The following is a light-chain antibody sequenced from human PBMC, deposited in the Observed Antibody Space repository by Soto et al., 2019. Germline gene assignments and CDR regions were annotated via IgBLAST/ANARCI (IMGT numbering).Light chain of an antibody. CDR1: QAISTS. V-gene: IGKV1-9*01. Sequence: GQSVTSTCRASQAISTSLAWYQAQPGEGPKLLIYAASTVESGVPGRFSATVSGTASSLTITSLQPEDFATYYCQQLFDSPITFGQGTRLEIK. CDR3: QQLFDSPIT. J-gene: IGKJ5*01. CDR2: AAS.